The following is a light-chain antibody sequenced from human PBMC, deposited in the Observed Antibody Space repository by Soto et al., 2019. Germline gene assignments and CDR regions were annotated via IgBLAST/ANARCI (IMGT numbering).Light chain of an antibody. CDR3: GTWDSSLSAGV. CDR1: SSNIGKNY. CDR2: ENN. V-gene: IGLV1-51*02. Sequence: QSVLTQPPSVSAAPGQTVTISCSGSSSNIGKNYVSWYQQLPGTAPKLLIYENNKRPSGIPDRFSGSKSGTSATLGITGLQTGDEADYYCGTWDSSLSAGVFGGGTKVTVL. J-gene: IGLJ2*01.